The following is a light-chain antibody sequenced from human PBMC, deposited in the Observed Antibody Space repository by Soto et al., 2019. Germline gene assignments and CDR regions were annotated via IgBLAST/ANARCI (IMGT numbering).Light chain of an antibody. V-gene: IGKV1-8*01. CDR3: QQYYSYPFT. CDR2: AAS. CDR1: QGISSY. Sequence: AIRMTQSPSSFSASTGDRVTITCRACQGISSYLAWYQQKPGKAPKLLIYAASTLQSGVPPRFSGSGSGTDFTLTISCLQSEDFATYYCQQYYSYPFTFGPGTKVDIK. J-gene: IGKJ3*01.